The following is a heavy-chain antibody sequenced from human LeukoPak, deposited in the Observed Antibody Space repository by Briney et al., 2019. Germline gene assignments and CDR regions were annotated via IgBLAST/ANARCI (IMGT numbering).Heavy chain of an antibody. D-gene: IGHD4-17*01. Sequence: PGRSLRLSCAASGFTFSSYAMSWVRQAPGKGLEWVSAISGSGGSTYYADSVKGRFTISRDNSKNTLYLQMNSLRAEDTAVYYCAKDGYGDYVFDYWGQGTLVTVSS. V-gene: IGHV3-23*01. CDR1: GFTFSSYA. J-gene: IGHJ4*02. CDR2: ISGSGGST. CDR3: AKDGYGDYVFDY.